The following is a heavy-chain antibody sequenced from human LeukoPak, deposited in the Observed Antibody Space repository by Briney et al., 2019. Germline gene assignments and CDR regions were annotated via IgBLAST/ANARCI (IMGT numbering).Heavy chain of an antibody. CDR2: IYRSGST. Sequence: SETLSLTCTVSGASISSSDSYWSWIRQPPGKGLEWIGSIYRSGSTSYNPSLKSRVTISVDTSKNQFSLKLSSVTAADTAVYYCARANIAAAGTAVSWGQGTLVTVSS. V-gene: IGHV4-39*07. CDR1: GASISSSDSY. D-gene: IGHD6-13*01. J-gene: IGHJ5*02. CDR3: ARANIAAAGTAVS.